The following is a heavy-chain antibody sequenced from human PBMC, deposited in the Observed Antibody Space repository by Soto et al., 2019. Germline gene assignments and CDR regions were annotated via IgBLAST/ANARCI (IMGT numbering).Heavy chain of an antibody. CDR1: GLTFSTSA. CDR2: ISHDGSHE. V-gene: IGHV3-30-3*01. D-gene: IGHD3-10*01. CDR3: ARNSDHRLVRGWLDP. Sequence: GGSLRLSCAVSGLTFSTSAMHWVRQASGKGLEWVAMISHDGSHEYYGDSVKGRFSVSRDNSHNILHLQMNSLRSEDTAVYFCARNSDHRLVRGWLDPWGQGTLVTVSS. J-gene: IGHJ5*02.